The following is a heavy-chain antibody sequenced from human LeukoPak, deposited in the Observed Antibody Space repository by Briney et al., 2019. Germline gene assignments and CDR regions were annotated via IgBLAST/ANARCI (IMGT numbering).Heavy chain of an antibody. CDR1: GYTFTGYY. Sequence: GASVKVSCKASGYTFTGYYMHWVRQAPGQGLEWMGWINPNSGGTNYAQKFQGRVTMTRDTSISTAYMELSRLRSDDTAVYYCARGIRSSGYLGYYYYYMDVWGKGTTVTVSS. V-gene: IGHV1-2*02. CDR3: ARGIRSSGYLGYYYYYMDV. D-gene: IGHD3-22*01. J-gene: IGHJ6*03. CDR2: INPNSGGT.